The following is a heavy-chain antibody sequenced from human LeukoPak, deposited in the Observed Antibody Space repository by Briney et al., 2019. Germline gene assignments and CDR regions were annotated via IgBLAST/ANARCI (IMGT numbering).Heavy chain of an antibody. J-gene: IGHJ3*02. CDR2: IYTRGST. V-gene: IGHV4-61*02. CDR1: GGSISSGSYY. Sequence: PSETLSLTCTVSGGSISSGSYYWSWIRQPAGKGLEWIGRIYTRGSTNHNPSLKSRVTISVDTSKNQFSLKLSSVTAADTAVYYCARAPFMDAFDIWGQGTMVTVSS. D-gene: IGHD3-16*01. CDR3: ARAPFMDAFDI.